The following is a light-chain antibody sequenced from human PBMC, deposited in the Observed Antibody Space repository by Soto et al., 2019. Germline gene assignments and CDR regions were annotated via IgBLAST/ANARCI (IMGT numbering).Light chain of an antibody. J-gene: IGLJ1*01. CDR3: SSYTSSSKLLYV. CDR2: DVS. V-gene: IGLV2-14*01. Sequence: QSVLTQPASESGSPGQSITISCTGTSSDVGGYNYVSWYQQHPGKAPKLMIYDVSNRPSGVSNRFSGSKSGNTASLTISGLEAEDEADYYCSSYTSSSKLLYVFGTGTKLTVL. CDR1: SSDVGGYNY.